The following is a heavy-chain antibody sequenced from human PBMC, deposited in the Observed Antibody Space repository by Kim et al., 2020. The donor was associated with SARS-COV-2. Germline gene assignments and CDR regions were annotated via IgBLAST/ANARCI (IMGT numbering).Heavy chain of an antibody. CDR2: IWYDGSNK. D-gene: IGHD3-10*01. CDR1: GFTFSSYG. CDR3: AKSPSGERSVFDY. V-gene: IGHV3-33*06. Sequence: GGSLRLSCAASGFTFSSYGMHWVRQAPGKGLEWVAVIWYDGSNKYYADSVKGRFTISRDNSKNTLYLQMNSLRAEDTAVYYCAKSPSGERSVFDYWGQGTLVTVSS. J-gene: IGHJ4*02.